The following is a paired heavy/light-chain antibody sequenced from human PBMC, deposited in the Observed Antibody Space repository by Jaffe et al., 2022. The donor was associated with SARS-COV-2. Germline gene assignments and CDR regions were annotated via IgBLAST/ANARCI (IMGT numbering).Light chain of an antibody. Sequence: QSALTQAASVSGFPGQSITVSCTGTRSDVGAYNYVSWYQQHPGKAPKLLIYDVSNRPTGVSNRFSGSKSGNTASLTISGLQAEDEADYYCNSYTGSNTYVFGTGTKVTVL. CDR1: RSDVGAYNY. J-gene: IGLJ1*01. CDR3: NSYTGSNTYV. CDR2: DVS. V-gene: IGLV2-14*01.
Heavy chain of an antibody. D-gene: IGHD2-21*01. CDR2: IYPGDSDT. Sequence: EVQLVQSGGEVKKPGESLRISCKGSGYSFNTYWIGWVRQMPGKGLEWMGFIYPGDSDTRYSPSFQGQVTMSADKSISTAYLQWSSLKASDTAMYYCARPLNGGVIYWGQGTLVTVSS. CDR1: GYSFNTYW. J-gene: IGHJ4*02. CDR3: ARPLNGGVIY. V-gene: IGHV5-51*01.